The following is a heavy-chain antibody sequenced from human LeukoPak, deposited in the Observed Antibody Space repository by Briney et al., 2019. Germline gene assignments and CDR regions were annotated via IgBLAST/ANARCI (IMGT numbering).Heavy chain of an antibody. D-gene: IGHD2-15*01. CDR2: INTNTGNP. J-gene: IGHJ4*02. Sequence: ASVKVSCKASGYTFTSYAMNWVRQAPGQGFEWMGWINTNTGNPTYAQGFTGRFVFSLDTSVNTAFLQINSLKTEDTAVYYCARDVLTVVVAGSSFEFWGQGTLVSVSS. V-gene: IGHV7-4-1*02. CDR1: GYTFTSYA. CDR3: ARDVLTVVVAGSSFEF.